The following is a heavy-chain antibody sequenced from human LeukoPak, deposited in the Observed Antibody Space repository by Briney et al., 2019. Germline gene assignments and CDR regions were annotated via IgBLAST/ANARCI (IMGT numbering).Heavy chain of an antibody. J-gene: IGHJ5*02. D-gene: IGHD3-10*01. CDR2: INPGGGNT. V-gene: IGHV1-46*01. CDR1: GYTFTNYY. Sequence: ASVKVSCKASGYTFTNYYMHWVRQAPGHGLEWMGIINPGGGNTIYAQKFQGRVTMTRDTSTSTVYMELSSLRSEDTAVYYCARNALRGGDNWFDPWGQGTLVTVSS. CDR3: ARNALRGGDNWFDP.